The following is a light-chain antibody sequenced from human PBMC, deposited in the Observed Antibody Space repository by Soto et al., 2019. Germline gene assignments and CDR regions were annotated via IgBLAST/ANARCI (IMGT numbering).Light chain of an antibody. V-gene: IGKV3-20*01. Sequence: EIVLTQSPGTLSLSPGERATLSCRASQSVSSSYLAWYQQKPGQAPRLLIYAASSRATGIPDRFSGSGSGTHFTRPISRLEGEDFAVYYCQQYGSSLWTFGQGTKVDIK. J-gene: IGKJ1*01. CDR2: AAS. CDR1: QSVSSSY. CDR3: QQYGSSLWT.